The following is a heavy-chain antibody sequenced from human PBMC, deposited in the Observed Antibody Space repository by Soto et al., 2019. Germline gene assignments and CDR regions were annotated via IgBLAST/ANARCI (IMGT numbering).Heavy chain of an antibody. Sequence: GSLRLSCAASGFNLDYYTMHWVRQAPWKGPEWVSLISWDGGHTYYTDSVKGRFTISRDNRKNSLYLQMNSLRADDTALYYCAKDRAAVTGAYYYGLDVWGQGTTVTVSS. CDR3: AKDRAAVTGAYYYGLDV. D-gene: IGHD3-9*01. CDR1: GFNLDYYT. CDR2: ISWDGGHT. V-gene: IGHV3-43*01. J-gene: IGHJ6*02.